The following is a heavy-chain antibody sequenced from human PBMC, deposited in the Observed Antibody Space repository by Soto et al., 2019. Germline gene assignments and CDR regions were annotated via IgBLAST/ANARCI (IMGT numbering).Heavy chain of an antibody. J-gene: IGHJ6*02. V-gene: IGHV3-73*01. D-gene: IGHD1-26*01. CDR3: ARDVGSFHSLTQPRRMDV. CDR1: GFTFSAAA. Sequence: GGSLRLSCAASGFTFSAAAIHWVRQASGKGLEWIGLVRNKGYNYATVYAASVKGRITVSRDDSKNMAFLEINNLKTEDTAVYYCARDVGSFHSLTQPRRMDVWGQGTTVTVSS. CDR2: VRNKGYNYAT.